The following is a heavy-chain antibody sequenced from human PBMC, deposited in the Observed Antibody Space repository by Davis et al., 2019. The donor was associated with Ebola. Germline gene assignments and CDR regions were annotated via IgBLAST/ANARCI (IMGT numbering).Heavy chain of an antibody. D-gene: IGHD5-24*01. J-gene: IGHJ5*02. Sequence: ASSVPVSCQASRGTFSSYAISWVRPAPGQGLEWMGGIIPIFGTANYAQKFQGRVTMTRDTSTSTVYMELSSLRSEDTAVYYCARGVRWLQLAWFDPWGQGTLVTVSS. V-gene: IGHV1-69*05. CDR2: IIPIFGTA. CDR3: ARGVRWLQLAWFDP. CDR1: RGTFSSYA.